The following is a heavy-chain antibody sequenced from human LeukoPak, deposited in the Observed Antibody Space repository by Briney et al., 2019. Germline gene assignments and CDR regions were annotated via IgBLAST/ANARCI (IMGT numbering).Heavy chain of an antibody. V-gene: IGHV3-48*02. D-gene: IGHD3-3*01. CDR1: GFTFSSYS. CDR2: ISSSSSTI. Sequence: GGSLRLSCAASGFTFSSYSMNWVRQAPGKGLEWVSYISSSSSTIYYADSVKGRFTISRDNAKNSLYLQMNSLRDEDTAVYYCARDQVRFQRDGMDVWGQGTTVTVSS. J-gene: IGHJ6*02. CDR3: ARDQVRFQRDGMDV.